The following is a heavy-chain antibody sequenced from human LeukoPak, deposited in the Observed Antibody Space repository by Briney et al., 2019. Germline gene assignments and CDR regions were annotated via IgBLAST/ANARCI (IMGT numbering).Heavy chain of an antibody. J-gene: IGHJ3*02. CDR3: ASLPLGGPFDI. V-gene: IGHV4-39*01. Sequence: SETLSLTCTVSGGSISSGSYYWGWIRQPPGKGLEWIGSIYYSGSTYYNPSLKSRVTISVDTSKNQFSLKLSSVTAADTAVYYCASLPLGGPFDIWGQGTMVTVSS. D-gene: IGHD3-16*01. CDR2: IYYSGST. CDR1: GGSISSGSYY.